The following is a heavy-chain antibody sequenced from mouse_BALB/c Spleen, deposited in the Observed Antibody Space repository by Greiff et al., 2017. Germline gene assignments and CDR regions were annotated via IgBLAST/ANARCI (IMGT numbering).Heavy chain of an antibody. CDR2: IWSGGST. CDR1: GFSLTSYG. V-gene: IGHV2-2*02. D-gene: IGHD2-1*01. Sequence: QVHVKQSGPGLVQPSQSLSITCTVSGFSLTSYGVHWVRQSPGKGLEWLGVIWSGGSTDYNAAFISRLSISKDNSKSQVFLKMNSLQANDTAIYYCARLYGNYLYYAMDYWGQGTSVTVSS. J-gene: IGHJ4*01. CDR3: ARLYGNYLYYAMDY.